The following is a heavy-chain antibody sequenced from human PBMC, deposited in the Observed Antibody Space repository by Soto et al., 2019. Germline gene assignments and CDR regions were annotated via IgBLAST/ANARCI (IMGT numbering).Heavy chain of an antibody. V-gene: IGHV3-53*01. CDR3: ARIGRYYYDSSGYQY. CDR1: GFTVSSNY. Sequence: EVQLVESGGGLIQPGGSLRLSCAASGFTVSSNYMSWVRQAPGKGLEWVSVIYSGGSTYYADSVKGRFTISRDNSKNTLYLQMNSLRAEDTAVYYCARIGRYYYDSSGYQYWGQGTLVTVSS. D-gene: IGHD3-22*01. CDR2: IYSGGST. J-gene: IGHJ4*02.